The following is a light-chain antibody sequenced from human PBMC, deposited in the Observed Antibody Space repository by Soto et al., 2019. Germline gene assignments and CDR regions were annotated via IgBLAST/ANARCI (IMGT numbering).Light chain of an antibody. Sequence: EIVLTQSPDTLSVSPGERATLSCRASQSISRTLAWYQQKSGQPPRLLIYDASTRATGFPDRFSGSGSGTDFTLTISRLEPEDFAVYYCQQYGSSPQITFGQGTRLEIK. CDR3: QQYGSSPQIT. J-gene: IGKJ5*01. V-gene: IGKV3-20*01. CDR2: DAS. CDR1: QSISRT.